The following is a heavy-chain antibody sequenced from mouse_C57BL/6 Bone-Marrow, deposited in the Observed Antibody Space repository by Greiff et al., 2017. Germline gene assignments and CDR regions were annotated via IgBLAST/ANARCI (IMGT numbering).Heavy chain of an antibody. CDR2: IPPNSGST. V-gene: IGHV1-64*01. J-gene: IGHJ3*01. D-gene: IGHD2-3*01. CDR3: ARGVDGYHWFAY. CDR1: GYTFTSYW. Sequence: QVQLQQPGAELVKPGASVKLSCKASGYTFTSYWMHWVKQRPGQGLEWIGMIPPNSGSTNYNEKFKSKATLTVDKSSSTAYMQLSSLTSEDSAVYYGARGVDGYHWFAYWGQGTLVTVSA.